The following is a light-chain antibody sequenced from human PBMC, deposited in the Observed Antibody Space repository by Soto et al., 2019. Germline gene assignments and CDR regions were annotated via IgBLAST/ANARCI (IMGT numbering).Light chain of an antibody. CDR2: EVT. CDR1: SSDVGGYNY. Sequence: QSVLTQPASVSGSPGQSITISCTGTSSDVGGYNYVSWYQQYPDKAPKLMIYEVTNRPSGVSNRFSGSKSGNTASLTISGLQAEDEADYYCSSYTSSNTLLYVFGTGTKVTVL. J-gene: IGLJ1*01. V-gene: IGLV2-14*01. CDR3: SSYTSSNTLLYV.